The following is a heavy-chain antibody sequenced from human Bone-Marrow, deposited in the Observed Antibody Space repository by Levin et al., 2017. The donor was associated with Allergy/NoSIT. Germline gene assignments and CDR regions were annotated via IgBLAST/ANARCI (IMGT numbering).Heavy chain of an antibody. V-gene: IGHV3-30*03. D-gene: IGHD6-13*01. J-gene: IGHJ5*02. CDR3: VRDEAAAGWFAP. CDR2: ASYDGAIT. CDR1: GFSFTKYG. Sequence: GGSLRLSCAASGFSFTKYGLHWVRQAPGRALEWVAYASYDGAITYYLDSVKGRFTISRDSSTNMMFLQLDSLRLDDTATYYCVRDEAAAGWFAPWGQGTLVIVSS.